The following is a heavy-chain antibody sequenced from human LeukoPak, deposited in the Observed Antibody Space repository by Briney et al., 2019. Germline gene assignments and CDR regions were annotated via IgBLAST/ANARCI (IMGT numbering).Heavy chain of an antibody. D-gene: IGHD6-25*01. CDR3: ARAATYS. V-gene: IGHV3-66*01. CDR1: GFTVSSNY. J-gene: IGHJ5*02. Sequence: GGSLRLSCAASGFTVSSNYMSWVRQAPGKGLEWISVIYSAGSTYYADSVKGRFTISRDNSKDTLYLQMNSLRAEDTAVYYCARAATYSWGQGTLVTVSA. CDR2: IYSAGST.